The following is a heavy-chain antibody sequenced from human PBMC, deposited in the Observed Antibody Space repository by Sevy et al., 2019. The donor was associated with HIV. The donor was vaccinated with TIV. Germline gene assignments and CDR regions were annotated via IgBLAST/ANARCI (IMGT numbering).Heavy chain of an antibody. D-gene: IGHD4-17*01. V-gene: IGHV3-33*01. J-gene: IGHJ4*02. CDR3: ARDLEFYDYGDYGPAFMPDY. CDR2: IWFDGSNT. CDR1: GFTFSTYG. Sequence: GGSLRLSCAASGFTFSTYGMHWVRQAPGKGLEWVAVIWFDGSNTYYADSVKGGFTISRDIAKNTLNLQMNSLRAEDTAVYYCARDLEFYDYGDYGPAFMPDYWGQGTLVTVSS.